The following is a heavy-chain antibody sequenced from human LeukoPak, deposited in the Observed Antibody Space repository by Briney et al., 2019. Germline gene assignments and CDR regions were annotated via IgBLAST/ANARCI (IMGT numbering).Heavy chain of an antibody. D-gene: IGHD3-22*01. CDR3: AGPPIDSSGYFIWYFDL. Sequence: PSETLSLTCTVSGGSISSYYWSWIRQPPGKGLEWIGYIYYSGSTNYNPSLKSRVTISVDKSKNQFSLKLRSVTAADTAVYYCAGPPIDSSGYFIWYFDLWGRGTLVTVSS. CDR1: GGSISSYY. CDR2: IYYSGST. V-gene: IGHV4-59*12. J-gene: IGHJ2*01.